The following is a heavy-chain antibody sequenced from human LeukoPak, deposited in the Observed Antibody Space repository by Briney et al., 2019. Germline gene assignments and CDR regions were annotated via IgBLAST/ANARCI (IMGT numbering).Heavy chain of an antibody. J-gene: IGHJ6*03. CDR1: GFTFSSFA. Sequence: GRSLRLSCAASGFTFSSFAMHWVRQAPGKGLEGVAVISYDGSNKYYADSVKGRFTISRDNSKNTLYLQMNSLRAEDTAVYYCASLLFSSSWSHYYYYYMDVWGKGTTVTVSS. CDR3: ASLLFSSSWSHYYYYYMDV. CDR2: ISYDGSNK. D-gene: IGHD6-13*01. V-gene: IGHV3-30*04.